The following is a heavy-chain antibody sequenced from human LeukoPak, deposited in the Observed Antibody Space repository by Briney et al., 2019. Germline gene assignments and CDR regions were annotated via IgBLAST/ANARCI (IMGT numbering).Heavy chain of an antibody. CDR3: ARGAHYYDSSGYYGGY. CDR2: IIPIFGTA. V-gene: IGHV1-69*13. J-gene: IGHJ4*02. Sequence: SVKVSCKASGGTFSSYAISWVRQAPGQGLEWMGGIIPIFGTANYAQKFQGRVTITADESTSTAYMELSSLRSEDTAVYYCARGAHYYDSSGYYGGYWGQGTLVTVSS. CDR1: GGTFSSYA. D-gene: IGHD3-22*01.